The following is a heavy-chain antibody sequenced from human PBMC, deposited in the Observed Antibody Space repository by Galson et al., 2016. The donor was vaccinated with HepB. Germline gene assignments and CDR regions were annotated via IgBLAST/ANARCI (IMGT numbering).Heavy chain of an antibody. J-gene: IGHJ6*02. D-gene: IGHD2-15*01. CDR3: ARETKGRVEVVVAANYYYYYGIDV. Sequence: SLRLSCAASGFTFSSYGMHWVRQAPGKGLEWVAVIWYDGSNKYYADSVKGRFTISRDNSKNTLYLQMNSLRAEDTAVYYCARETKGRVEVVVAANYYYYYGIDVWSQGTTVTVSS. CDR1: GFTFSSYG. CDR2: IWYDGSNK. V-gene: IGHV3-33*01.